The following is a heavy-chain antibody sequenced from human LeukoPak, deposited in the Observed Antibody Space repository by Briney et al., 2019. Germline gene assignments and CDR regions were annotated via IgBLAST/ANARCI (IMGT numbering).Heavy chain of an antibody. V-gene: IGHV1-2*02. Sequence: ASVRVSCKASGYMFTAYYINWVRQSPGLGLEWLGWINPNSGGTNYAQKFQGRVTMTSDTSISTAYLELNRLRSDDTAVYFCARLNSGNLRGILYWGQGSLVTVSS. J-gene: IGHJ4*02. CDR3: ARLNSGNLRGILY. CDR1: GYMFTAYY. CDR2: INPNSGGT. D-gene: IGHD3-10*01.